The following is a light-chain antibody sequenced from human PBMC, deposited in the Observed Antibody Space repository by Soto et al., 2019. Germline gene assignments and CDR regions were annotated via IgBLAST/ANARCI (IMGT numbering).Light chain of an antibody. Sequence: EIVMTQSPATLSVSPGERVTLSCRASQSISSNLAWYQQKPGQPPRLLMFEISTRATGVPARFSGSGSGTDFTLTISGLQSEDFAVYYCQQYNNWYSFGQGTKLEIK. CDR1: QSISSN. V-gene: IGKV3-15*01. CDR3: QQYNNWYS. J-gene: IGKJ2*01. CDR2: EIS.